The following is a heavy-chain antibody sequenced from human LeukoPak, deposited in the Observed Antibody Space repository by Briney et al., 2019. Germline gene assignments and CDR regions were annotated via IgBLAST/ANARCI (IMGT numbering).Heavy chain of an antibody. CDR3: AKDKAVAGSPFDY. V-gene: IGHV3-23*01. Sequence: GGSLRLSCAASGFTFSSYAMSWVRQAPGKGLEWVSAIDSGGRTYYADSVKGRFTISRDNSKNTMYLQMNSLRAEDTAVYYCAKDKAVAGSPFDYWGQGTLVTVSS. CDR1: GFTFSSYA. CDR2: IDSGGRT. J-gene: IGHJ4*02. D-gene: IGHD6-19*01.